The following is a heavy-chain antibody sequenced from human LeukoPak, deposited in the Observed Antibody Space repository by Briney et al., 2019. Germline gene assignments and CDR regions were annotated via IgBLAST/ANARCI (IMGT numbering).Heavy chain of an antibody. CDR1: GGSISSGGYY. Sequence: SETLSLTCTVSGGSISSGGYYWSWIRQPPGKGLEWIGYIYHSGSTYYNPSLKSRVTISVDRSKNQFSLKLSSVTAADTAVYYCARGQDRQTGSIAAARRYYYGMDVWGQGTTVTVSS. CDR3: ARGQDRQTGSIAAARRYYYGMDV. CDR2: IYHSGST. D-gene: IGHD6-13*01. J-gene: IGHJ6*02. V-gene: IGHV4-30-2*01.